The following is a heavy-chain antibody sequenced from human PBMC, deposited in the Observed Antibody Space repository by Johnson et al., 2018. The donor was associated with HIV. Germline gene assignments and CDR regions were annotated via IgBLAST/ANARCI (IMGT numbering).Heavy chain of an antibody. CDR2: IYSGGST. Sequence: MQLVESGGGLVQPGGSLRLSCAASGFTVSSNYMSWVRQAPWKGLEWVSVIYSGGSTYYADSVKGRFTISRDNSKNTLYLQMNSLRAEDTAVYYCARVDTAMKYDAFDIWGQGTMVTVSS. J-gene: IGHJ3*02. V-gene: IGHV3-66*01. D-gene: IGHD5-18*01. CDR1: GFTVSSNY. CDR3: ARVDTAMKYDAFDI.